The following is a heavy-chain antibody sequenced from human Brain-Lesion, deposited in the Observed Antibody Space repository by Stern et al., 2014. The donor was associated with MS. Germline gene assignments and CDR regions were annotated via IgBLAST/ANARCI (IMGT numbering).Heavy chain of an antibody. CDR2: IFYTGST. D-gene: IGHD6-19*01. J-gene: IGHJ4*02. V-gene: IGHV4-39*02. Sequence: VQLVESGPGLVKPSETLSLTCTVSGGSIGRSSYYWGWIRQPPGKGLEWIGNIFYTGSTFYDPSLKSRVTISVDTSNNHFPLSLTSVTAADTAVYYCARGAGVFDSWGQGTLVTVSP. CDR1: GGSIGRSSYY. CDR3: ARGAGVFDS.